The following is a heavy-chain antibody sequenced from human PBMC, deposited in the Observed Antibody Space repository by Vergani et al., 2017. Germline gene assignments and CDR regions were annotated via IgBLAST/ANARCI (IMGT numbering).Heavy chain of an antibody. CDR1: GFSLTTNGVG. CDR2: VYWNDDK. V-gene: IGHV2-5*01. D-gene: IGHD2-21*01. Sequence: QLSLKESGPALVNPTQTLTLTCTFSGFSLTTNGVGVGWIRQSPGKALEWLALVYWNDDKRYSPPLKNRLTITKDTSRNQVILTMTNMEVADTGTNYWAHRVLWFWRTDWFDPWGQGARVSVSS. CDR3: AHRVLWFWRTDWFDP. J-gene: IGHJ5*02.